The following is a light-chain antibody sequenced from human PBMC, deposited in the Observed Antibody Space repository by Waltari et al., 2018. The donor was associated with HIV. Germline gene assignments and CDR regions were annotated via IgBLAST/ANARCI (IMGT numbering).Light chain of an antibody. CDR1: SSDVGGYNF. V-gene: IGLV2-14*01. CDR3: SSYTSSSTRWGV. J-gene: IGLJ1*01. CDR2: DVR. Sequence: QSALTQPASVSGSPGQSLTISCTGTSSDVGGYNFVPWYQQHPGKAHKLLLYDVRNRPAGVANRFAVCKSGNTASLTISGLQAEDEADYYCSSYTSSSTRWGVFGTGTKVTVL.